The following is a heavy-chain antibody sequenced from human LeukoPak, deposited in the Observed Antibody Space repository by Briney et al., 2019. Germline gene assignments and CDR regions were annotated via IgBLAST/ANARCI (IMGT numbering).Heavy chain of an antibody. Sequence: PSETLSLTCAVYGGFFSGYYWSWIRQPPGKGLEWIGEINHSGSTNYNPSLKSRVTISVDTSKNQFSLKLSSVTAADTAVYYCARGRDYVWGSYRPFDYWGQGTLVTVSS. V-gene: IGHV4-34*01. J-gene: IGHJ4*02. CDR2: INHSGST. CDR3: ARGRDYVWGSYRPFDY. CDR1: GGFFSGYY. D-gene: IGHD3-16*02.